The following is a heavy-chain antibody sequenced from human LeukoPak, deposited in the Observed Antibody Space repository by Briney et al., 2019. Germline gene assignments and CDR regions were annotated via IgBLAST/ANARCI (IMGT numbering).Heavy chain of an antibody. D-gene: IGHD3-22*01. V-gene: IGHV1-2*02. J-gene: IGHJ4*02. CDR1: GYTFTGYY. CDR3: ARDGEYYYDSSGSPSSDY. Sequence: ASVKVSCKASGYTFTGYYMHWVRQAPGQGLEWMGWINPNSGGTSYAQKFQGRVTMTRNTSISTAYMELSSLRSEDTAVYYCARDGEYYYDSSGSPSSDYWGQGTLVTVSS. CDR2: INPNSGGT.